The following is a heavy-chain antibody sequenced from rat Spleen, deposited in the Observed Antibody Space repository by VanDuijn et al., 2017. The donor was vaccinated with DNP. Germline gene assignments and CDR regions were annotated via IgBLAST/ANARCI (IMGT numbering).Heavy chain of an antibody. D-gene: IGHD1-2*01. V-gene: IGHV5-31*01. CDR3: ARGSSSIYWYFDF. CDR2: ITSSGGSS. Sequence: EVQLVESGGDLVQPGRSLKLSCVASGFTFNNYWMIWIRQVPGKGLDWVASITSSGGSSYYPDSVKGRFTISRDDAKSSLYLQMNSLKSEDTATYYCARGSSSIYWYFDFWGPGTMVTVSS. J-gene: IGHJ1*01. CDR1: GFTFNNYW.